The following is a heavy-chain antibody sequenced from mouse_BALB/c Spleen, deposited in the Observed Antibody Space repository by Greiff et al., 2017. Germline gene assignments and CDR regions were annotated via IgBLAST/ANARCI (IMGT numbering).Heavy chain of an antibody. CDR2: IYPYNGGT. CDR1: GYTFTDYN. V-gene: IGHV1S29*02. J-gene: IGHJ4*01. CDR3: ATTMIKPYAMDY. Sequence: EVQLQQSGPELVKPGASVKISCKASGYTFTDYNMHWVKQSHGKSLEWIGYIYPYNGGTGYNQKFKSKATLTVDNSSSTAYMELRSLTSEDSAVYYCATTMIKPYAMDYWGQGTSVTVSS. D-gene: IGHD2-4*01.